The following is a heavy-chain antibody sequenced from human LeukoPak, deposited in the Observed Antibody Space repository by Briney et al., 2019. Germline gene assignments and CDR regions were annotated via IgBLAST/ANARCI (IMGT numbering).Heavy chain of an antibody. CDR2: INHSGST. D-gene: IGHD2-2*01. Sequence: PSETLSLTCAVYGGSFSGYYWSWIRQPPGKGLEWIGEINHSGSTNYNPSLKSRVTISVDTSKNQFSLKLSSVTAADTAVYYCARAVAYQLLTHAQYYFDYWGQGTLVTVSS. V-gene: IGHV4-34*01. CDR3: ARAVAYQLLTHAQYYFDY. CDR1: GGSFSGYY. J-gene: IGHJ4*02.